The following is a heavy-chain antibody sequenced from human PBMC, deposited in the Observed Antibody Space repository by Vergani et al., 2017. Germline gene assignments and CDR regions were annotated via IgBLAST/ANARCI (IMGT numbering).Heavy chain of an antibody. CDR1: GGSITSSSYY. CDR2: FHHTGIT. J-gene: IGHJ4*02. CDR3: ARHGGSGNFYHRFDS. V-gene: IGHV4-39*01. D-gene: IGHD3-3*01. Sequence: QVQLQESGPGLVKPSETLSLTCTVSGGSITSSSYYLGWIRQPPGKGLEWIASFHHTGITYNNPSLKSRVTISVDTYKNLISLKLNSVTAADTALYYCARHGGSGNFYHRFDSWGQGTLVTVSS.